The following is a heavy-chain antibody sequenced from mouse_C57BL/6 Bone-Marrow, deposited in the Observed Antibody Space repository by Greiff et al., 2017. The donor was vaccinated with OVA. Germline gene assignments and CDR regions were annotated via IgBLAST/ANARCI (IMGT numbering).Heavy chain of an antibody. CDR1: GYTFTDYN. CDR2: INPNNGGT. V-gene: IGHV1-18*01. J-gene: IGHJ1*03. CDR3: ARRLRWYFDV. Sequence: VQLQQSGPELVKPGASVKIPCKASGYTFTDYNMDWVKQSHGQSLEWIGDINPNNGGTIYNQKFKGKATLTVDQSSSTAYMELRSLTSEDTAVYYCARRLRWYFDVWGTGTTVTVSS. D-gene: IGHD1-1*01.